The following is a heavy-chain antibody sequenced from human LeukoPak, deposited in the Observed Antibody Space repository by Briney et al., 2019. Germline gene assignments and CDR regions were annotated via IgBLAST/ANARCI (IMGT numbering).Heavy chain of an antibody. CDR3: ATTNYDSSGYYIYYYYGMDV. CDR2: FDPEDGET. D-gene: IGHD3-22*01. J-gene: IGHJ6*02. V-gene: IGHV1-24*01. Sequence: ASVKVSCKVSGYTLTELSMHWVRQAPGKGLEWMGGFDPEDGETIYAQKFQGRVTMTEDTSTDTAYMELSSLRSEDTAVYYCATTNYDSSGYYIYYYYGMDVWSQGTTVTVSS. CDR1: GYTLTELS.